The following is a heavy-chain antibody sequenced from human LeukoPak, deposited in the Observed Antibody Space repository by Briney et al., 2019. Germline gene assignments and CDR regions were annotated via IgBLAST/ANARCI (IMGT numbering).Heavy chain of an antibody. J-gene: IGHJ5*02. CDR2: IYYSGST. V-gene: IGHV4-39*07. D-gene: IGHD3-10*01. CDR1: GGSISSGGYS. CDR3: ARESSGYYGSGKSYRLEGFDP. Sequence: SQTLSLTCAVSGGSISSGGYSWGWIRQPPGKGLEWIGSIYYSGSTYYNPSLKSRVTISVDTSKNQFSLKLSSVTAADTAVYYCARESSGYYGSGKSYRLEGFDPWGQGTLVTVSS.